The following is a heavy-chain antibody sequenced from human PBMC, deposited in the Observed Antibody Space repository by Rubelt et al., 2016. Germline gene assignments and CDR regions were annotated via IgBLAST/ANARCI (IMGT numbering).Heavy chain of an antibody. CDR2: RKHRGST. V-gene: IGHV4-34*02. D-gene: IGHD6-6*01. CDR3: AGEWLGSGSSYDH. Sequence: QVHLQQWGAGLLKPSETLSLTCAVHGGCRSGYYWAWIRQAPGKGLEWIGERKHRGSTTYNPSLKSRVHSSVDTYRNYVCLKVKSGTAADTAIYFCAGEWLGSGSSYDHWGQGTLVTVSS. J-gene: IGHJ5*02. CDR1: GGCRSGYY.